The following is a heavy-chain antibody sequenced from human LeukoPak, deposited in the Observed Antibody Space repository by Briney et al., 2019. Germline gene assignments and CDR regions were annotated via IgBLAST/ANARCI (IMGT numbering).Heavy chain of an antibody. D-gene: IGHD3-10*01. CDR3: ARVRGLGWFDS. CDR1: GFTFSSYW. CDR2: IKEDGSEI. V-gene: IGHV3-7*01. J-gene: IGHJ5*01. Sequence: PGGSLRLSCAASGFTFSSYWMSWVRQAPGKGLQWVANIKEDGSEIYYVDSVKGRFTISRDNSKNSIYLQMNSLRAEDTAVYYCARVRGLGWFDSWGQGTLVTVSS.